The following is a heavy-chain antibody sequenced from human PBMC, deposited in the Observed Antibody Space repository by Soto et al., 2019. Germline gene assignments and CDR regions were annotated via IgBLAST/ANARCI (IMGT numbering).Heavy chain of an antibody. D-gene: IGHD2-2*02. CDR1: GVNCINHA. J-gene: IGHJ6*02. Sequence: SIRLSYAAAGVNCINHAISWVRQTPGKGLEWVSVISGSGDSTYYADSVKGRFTISRDNSKNTLYLQMNSLRTEDTAVYYCASVTRTCISTSCYRYYYGMDVWGQGTTVTVSS. V-gene: IGHV3-23*01. CDR2: ISGSGDST. CDR3: ASVTRTCISTSCYRYYYGMDV.